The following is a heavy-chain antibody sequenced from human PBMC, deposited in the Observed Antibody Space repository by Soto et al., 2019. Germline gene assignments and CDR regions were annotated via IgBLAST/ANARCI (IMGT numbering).Heavy chain of an antibody. CDR2: ISYDGSNK. CDR1: GFTFSSYA. Sequence: GGSLRLSCAASGFTFSSYAMHWVRQAPGKGLEWVAVISYDGSNKYYADSVKGRFTISRDNSKNTLYLQMNSLRAEDTAVYYCARGGYYYDSSGYYHSFDYWGQGTLVTVSS. CDR3: ARGGYYYDSSGYYHSFDY. D-gene: IGHD3-22*01. J-gene: IGHJ4*02. V-gene: IGHV3-30-3*01.